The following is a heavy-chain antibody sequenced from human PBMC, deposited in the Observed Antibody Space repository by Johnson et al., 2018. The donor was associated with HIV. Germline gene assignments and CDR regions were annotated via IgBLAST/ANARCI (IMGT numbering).Heavy chain of an antibody. V-gene: IGHV3-23*04. J-gene: IGHJ3*02. D-gene: IGHD2-15*01. CDR3: PKEDCSGVVCSDDAFDI. CDR2: ISGSGGST. CDR1: GFTFSSYA. Sequence: VQLVESGGGLIQPGGSLRLSCAASGFTFSSYAMSWVRQAPGKGLEWVSTISGSGGSTYYADSVKGRFTISRDNSENTLYLQMNSLKTEETAVYYCPKEDCSGVVCSDDAFDIWGQGTMVTISS.